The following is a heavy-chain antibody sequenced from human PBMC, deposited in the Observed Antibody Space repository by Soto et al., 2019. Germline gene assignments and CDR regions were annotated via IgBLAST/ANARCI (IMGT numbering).Heavy chain of an antibody. CDR3: ACVSREVVPAPIDY. D-gene: IGHD2-2*01. CDR2: INSDGSST. CDR1: GFTFSSYW. J-gene: IGHJ4*02. V-gene: IGHV3-74*01. Sequence: PGGSLRLSCAASGFTFSSYWIHWVRQAPGKGLVWVSRINSDGSSTTYADSVKGRFTISRDNAKNTLYLQMTSLRAEDTAVYYCACVSREVVPAPIDYWGKGTLVPVSS.